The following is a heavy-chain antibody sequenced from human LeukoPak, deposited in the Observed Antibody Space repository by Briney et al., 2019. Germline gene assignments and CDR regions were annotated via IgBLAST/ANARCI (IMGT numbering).Heavy chain of an antibody. D-gene: IGHD3-10*01. CDR1: GFTFSSYG. CDR2: IRYDGSNK. J-gene: IGHJ4*02. CDR3: ARGLDGESFTFHY. Sequence: GGSLRLSCAASGFTFSSYGMHWVRQAPGKGLEWVAFIRYDGSNKYYADSVKGRFTISRDNSKNTLYLQMNSLRAEDTAVYYCARGLDGESFTFHYWGQGTLVTVSS. V-gene: IGHV3-30*02.